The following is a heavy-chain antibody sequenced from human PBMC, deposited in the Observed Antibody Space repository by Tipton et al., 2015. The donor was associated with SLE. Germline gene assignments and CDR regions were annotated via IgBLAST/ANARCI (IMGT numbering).Heavy chain of an antibody. CDR2: IYTSGST. CDR3: ARKDNDILTGYRPGDAFDI. CDR1: GGSFSSGNYY. V-gene: IGHV4-61*09. D-gene: IGHD3-9*01. Sequence: TLSLTCSVSGGSFSSGNYYWSWIRQPAGKGLEWLGYIYTSGSTNYNPSLKGRVTTSIDTSKNQLSLKLRSVTAADTAVYYCARKDNDILTGYRPGDAFDIWGQGTMVTVSS. J-gene: IGHJ3*02.